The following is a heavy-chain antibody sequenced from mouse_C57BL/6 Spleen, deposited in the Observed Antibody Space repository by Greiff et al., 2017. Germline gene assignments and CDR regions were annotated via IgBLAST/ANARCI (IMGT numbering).Heavy chain of an antibody. D-gene: IGHD2-3*01. V-gene: IGHV1-18*01. CDR3: AREIYDGYYDAMDD. J-gene: IGHJ4*01. CDR1: GYTFTDYN. Sequence: EVQLQQSGPELVKPGASVKIPCKASGYTFTDYNMDWVKQSHGKSLEWIGDINPNNGGTIYNQKFKGKATLTVDTSSSTAYMELRSLTSEDTAVYYCAREIYDGYYDAMDDWGQGTSVTVSS. CDR2: INPNNGGT.